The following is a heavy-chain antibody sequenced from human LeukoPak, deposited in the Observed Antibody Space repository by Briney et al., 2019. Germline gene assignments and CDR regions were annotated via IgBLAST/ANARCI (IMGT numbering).Heavy chain of an antibody. V-gene: IGHV3-30*04. CDR2: IWYDGSNK. CDR1: GFTFSSYA. Sequence: SGGSLRLSCAASGFTFSSYAMHWVRQAPGKGLEWVAVIWYDGSNKYYADSVKGRFTISRDNSKNTLYLQMNSLRAEDTAVYYCARDESSSGPTPFDYWGQGTLVTVSS. D-gene: IGHD3-22*01. CDR3: ARDESSSGPTPFDY. J-gene: IGHJ4*02.